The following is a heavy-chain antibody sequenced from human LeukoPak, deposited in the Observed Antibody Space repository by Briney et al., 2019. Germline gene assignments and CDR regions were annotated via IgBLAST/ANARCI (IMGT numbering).Heavy chain of an antibody. CDR1: GFTFSNYC. CDR2: ISYDGTNK. Sequence: GGSLRLSCVASGFTFSNYCMQCVRQAPGKGLEWVAVISYDGTNKYYADSVKGRFTISRDYPKNTLFLQMSSLRAEDTAVYYYAKARYRSTLCSDHWCHETMVTVSS. J-gene: IGHJ4*03. CDR3: AKARYRSTLCSDH. V-gene: IGHV3-30*18. D-gene: IGHD3-16*02.